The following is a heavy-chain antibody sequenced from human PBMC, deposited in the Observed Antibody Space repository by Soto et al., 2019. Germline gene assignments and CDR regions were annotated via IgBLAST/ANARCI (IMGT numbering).Heavy chain of an antibody. CDR2: ISANNGNT. J-gene: IGHJ4*02. Sequence: VQLVQSGAEVKKPGDSVRVSCKASGYTFTSYGIGWVRQAPGQGLEWMGWISANNGNTKYAQKLQGRVTMTTDASTSTAYMELRSLRSDDAAVYYCARDGYFDHWGQGTLVTVSS. V-gene: IGHV1-18*01. CDR3: ARDGYFDH. CDR1: GYTFTSYG.